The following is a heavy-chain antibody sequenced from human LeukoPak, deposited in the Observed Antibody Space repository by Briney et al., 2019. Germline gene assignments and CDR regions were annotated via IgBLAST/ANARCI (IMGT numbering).Heavy chain of an antibody. Sequence: GGSLRLSCAASGFTVSSNCMSWVRQAPGKGLEWVSVIYSGGSTYYADSVKGRFTISRDNSKNTLYLQMNSLRAEDTAVYYCARRRMATFDYWGQGTLVTVSS. CDR1: GFTVSSNC. CDR2: IYSGGST. D-gene: IGHD5-24*01. J-gene: IGHJ4*02. CDR3: ARRRMATFDY. V-gene: IGHV3-53*01.